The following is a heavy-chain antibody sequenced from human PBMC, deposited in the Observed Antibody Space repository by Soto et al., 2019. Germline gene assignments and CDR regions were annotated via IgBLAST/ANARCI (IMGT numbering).Heavy chain of an antibody. CDR1: GVNFSSYS. V-gene: IGHV3-48*02. CDR3: ARDLHYGGNFDY. CDR2: ISSSSTNI. J-gene: IGHJ4*02. D-gene: IGHD2-15*01. Sequence: PGGSLRLSCAASGVNFSSYSMNWVRQAPGKGLEWVSYISSSSTNIYYADSVKGRFTISRDNAKNSLYLQMNSLRDEDTAVYYCARDLHYGGNFDYWGQGTLVTVSS.